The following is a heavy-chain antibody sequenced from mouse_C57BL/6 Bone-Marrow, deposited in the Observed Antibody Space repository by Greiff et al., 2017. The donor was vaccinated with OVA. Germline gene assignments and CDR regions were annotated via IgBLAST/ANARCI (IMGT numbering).Heavy chain of an antibody. Sequence: VQLQQSGAELVRPGASVKLSCTASGFNIKDDYMHWVKQRPEQGLAWIGWIDPENGDTEYASKFQGKATITADTSSNTAYLQLSSLTSEDTAVYYCTTEYYYGSSYVFDYWGQGTTLTVSS. J-gene: IGHJ2*01. CDR2: IDPENGDT. CDR3: TTEYYYGSSYVFDY. CDR1: GFNIKDDY. V-gene: IGHV14-4*01. D-gene: IGHD1-1*01.